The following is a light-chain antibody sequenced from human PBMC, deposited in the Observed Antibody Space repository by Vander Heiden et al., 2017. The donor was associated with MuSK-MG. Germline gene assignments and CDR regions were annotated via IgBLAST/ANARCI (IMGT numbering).Light chain of an antibody. Sequence: QSALTQPASVSGSPGQSITISCTGTSRDIGGYKDVSWYQKYPGKAPKLISVYVSYRPAGVSDRFSSSNSGNTASPTISVLLPEDEADYYCCSYSNSTSVLWVFGTGTTLTVL. CDR2: YVS. CDR1: SRDIGGYKD. CDR3: CSYSNSTSVLWV. V-gene: IGLV2-14*03. J-gene: IGLJ1*01.